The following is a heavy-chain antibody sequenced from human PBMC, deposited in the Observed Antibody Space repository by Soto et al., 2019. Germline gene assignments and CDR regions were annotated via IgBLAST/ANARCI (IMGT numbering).Heavy chain of an antibody. D-gene: IGHD3-22*01. Sequence: PSETLSLTCAVYGGSFSAYYWSWIRQPPGKGLEWIGEIDHSGSTNYNPSLESRVTISVDTSKNQFSLKVSSVTAADTAVYHCARTDRAIFYGMDVWGQRTTVTVSS. CDR3: ARTDRAIFYGMDV. J-gene: IGHJ6*02. CDR1: GGSFSAYY. V-gene: IGHV4-34*01. CDR2: IDHSGST.